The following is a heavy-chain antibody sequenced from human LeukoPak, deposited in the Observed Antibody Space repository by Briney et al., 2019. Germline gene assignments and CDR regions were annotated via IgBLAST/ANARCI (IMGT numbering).Heavy chain of an antibody. J-gene: IGHJ4*02. Sequence: GGSLRLSCAASGFTFSSYSMNWVRQAPGKGLEWVSSISSSSGYIYYADSLKGRFTISRDNAKTSLYLQMNSLRAEGTALYYCARGTPTTRGFDSWGQGTLVTVSS. CDR2: ISSSSGYI. CDR1: GFTFSSYS. CDR3: ARGTPTTRGFDS. V-gene: IGHV3-21*01. D-gene: IGHD4-11*01.